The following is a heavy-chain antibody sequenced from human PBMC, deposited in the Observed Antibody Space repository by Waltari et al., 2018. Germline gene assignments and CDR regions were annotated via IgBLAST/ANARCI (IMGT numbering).Heavy chain of an antibody. CDR1: GVSINTYY. CDR2: IYASGHI. Sequence: QLQLQASGPGLVKPSETLSLTCTVSGVSINTYYWTWARQSAGGGLEWIGRIYASGHIDYNPSLKSRLTMSVDTSQNQISLKVNAVTAADTAVYYCGRKDGDIWGQGTLVTVSS. V-gene: IGHV4-4*07. CDR3: GRKDGDI. J-gene: IGHJ4*02. D-gene: IGHD7-27*01.